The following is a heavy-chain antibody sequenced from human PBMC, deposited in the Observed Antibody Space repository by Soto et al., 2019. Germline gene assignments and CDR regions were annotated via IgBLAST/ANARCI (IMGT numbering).Heavy chain of an antibody. CDR1: GDSVSSNSAA. V-gene: IGHV6-1*01. J-gene: IGHJ6*02. CDR2: TYYRSKWYN. CDR3: ARGVAVAGIYYYGMDV. D-gene: IGHD6-19*01. Sequence: QTLSLTCAISGDSVSSNSAAWNWIRQSPSRGLEWLGRTYYRSKWYNDYAVSVKSRITINPDTSKNQFSLQLNSVTPEDTAVYYCARGVAVAGIYYYGMDVWGQGTTVTVSS.